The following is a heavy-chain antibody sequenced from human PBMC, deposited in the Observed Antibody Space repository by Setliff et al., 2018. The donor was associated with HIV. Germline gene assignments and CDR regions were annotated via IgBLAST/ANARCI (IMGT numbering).Heavy chain of an antibody. J-gene: IGHJ6*04. CDR3: ASAIVGLGYNFFSVDV. Sequence: ASVKVSCKTSGYTFRHYGVSWVRQAPGQGLEWMGWINTNDGKTKYAQSLQGRVTMTTDTSTSTAYMDLRSLRSEDTAVYYCASAIVGLGYNFFSVDVWGKGTTVTVSS. CDR1: GYTFRHYG. CDR2: INTNDGKT. D-gene: IGHD1-26*01. V-gene: IGHV1-18*01.